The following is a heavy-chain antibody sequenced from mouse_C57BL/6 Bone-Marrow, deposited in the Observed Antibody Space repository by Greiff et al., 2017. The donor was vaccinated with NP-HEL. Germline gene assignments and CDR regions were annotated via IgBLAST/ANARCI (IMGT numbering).Heavy chain of an antibody. D-gene: IGHD1-1*02. J-gene: IGHJ3*01. V-gene: IGHV14-4*01. Sequence: EVQLQQSGAELVRPGASVKLSCTASGFNIKDDYMHWVKQRPEQGLEWIGWIDPENGDTEYASKFQGKATITADTSSNTAYLHLSSLTSEDTAVYYCTTDYGWFAYWGQGTLVTVSA. CDR1: GFNIKDDY. CDR3: TTDYGWFAY. CDR2: IDPENGDT.